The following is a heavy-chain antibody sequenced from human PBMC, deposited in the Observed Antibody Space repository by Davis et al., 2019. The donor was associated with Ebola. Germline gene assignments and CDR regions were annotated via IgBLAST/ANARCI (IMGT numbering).Heavy chain of an antibody. D-gene: IGHD2-15*01. CDR3: ARKPGGVVITTTPAFDY. CDR1: GGTFSSYT. CDR2: INPNSGGT. Sequence: AASVKVSCKASGGTFSSYTISWVRQAPGQGLEWMGRINPNSGGTNYAQKFQGRVTMTRDTSISTAYMELSRLRSDDTAVYYCARKPGGVVITTTPAFDYWGQGTLVTVSS. V-gene: IGHV1-2*06. J-gene: IGHJ4*02.